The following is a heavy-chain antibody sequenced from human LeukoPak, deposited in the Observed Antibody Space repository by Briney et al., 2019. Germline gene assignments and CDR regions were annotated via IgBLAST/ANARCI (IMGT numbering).Heavy chain of an antibody. CDR1: GVSFSSYS. CDR2: ISGDGNAK. CDR3: GTDYVYAFDY. D-gene: IGHD2/OR15-2a*01. Sequence: GGSLRLSCAASGVSFSSYSINWVRQAPGKGLEWVSYISGDGNAKHNTDSVKGRFTTSRDNAKNALYLQMNSLRAEDTAVYFCGTDYVYAFDYWGQGTLVTVSS. J-gene: IGHJ4*02. V-gene: IGHV3-48*01.